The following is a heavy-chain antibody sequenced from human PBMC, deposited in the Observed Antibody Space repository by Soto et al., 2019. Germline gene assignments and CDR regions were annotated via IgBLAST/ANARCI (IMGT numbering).Heavy chain of an antibody. Sequence: SETLSLTCTVSGGYISSYYWSWIRQPPGKGLEWIGYIYYSGSTNYNPSLKSRVTISVDTSKNQFSLKLSSVTAADTAVYYCARLAEQWLADYWGQGTLVTVSS. CDR3: ARLAEQWLADY. D-gene: IGHD6-19*01. CDR2: IYYSGST. CDR1: GGYISSYY. J-gene: IGHJ4*02. V-gene: IGHV4-59*01.